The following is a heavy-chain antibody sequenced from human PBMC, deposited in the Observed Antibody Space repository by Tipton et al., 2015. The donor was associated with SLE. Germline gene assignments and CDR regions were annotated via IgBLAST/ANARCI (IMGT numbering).Heavy chain of an antibody. D-gene: IGHD6-13*01. CDR3: ARDRVAAAELGSMDY. CDR1: GFTFSSYG. CDR2: IRYDGSNK. Sequence: SGFTFSSYGMHWVRQAPGKGLEWVAFIRYDGSNKYYADSVKGRFTISRDNSKNTLYLQMNSLRAEDTAVYYCARDRVAAAELGSMDYWGQGTLVTVSS. J-gene: IGHJ4*02. V-gene: IGHV3-30*02.